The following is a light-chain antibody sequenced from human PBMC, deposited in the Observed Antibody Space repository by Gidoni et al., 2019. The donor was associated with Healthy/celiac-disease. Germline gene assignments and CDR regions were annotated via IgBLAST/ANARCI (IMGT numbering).Light chain of an antibody. J-gene: IGKJ4*01. CDR2: DAS. CDR1: QSVSSY. V-gene: IGKV3-11*01. CDR3: QQRSNWPPEIT. Sequence: EIVLTQSPATLSLSPGERATLSCRASQSVSSYLAWYQQKPGQAPRLLIYDASNRATGIPARFSGSGSGTDFTLTISSLEPEDFVVYYCQQRSNWPPEITFGGGTKVEIK.